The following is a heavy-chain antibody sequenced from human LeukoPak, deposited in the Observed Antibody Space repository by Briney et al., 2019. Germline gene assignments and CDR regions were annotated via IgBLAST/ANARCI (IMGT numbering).Heavy chain of an antibody. CDR2: IYYSGST. CDR1: GGSISSYY. V-gene: IGHV4-59*01. J-gene: IGHJ5*02. Sequence: SETLSLTCTVSGGSISSYYWSWIRQPPGKGLEWIGFIYYSGSTNSNPSLKSRVTISVDMSKNQISLKVYSVTAADTAVYYCARSPSYCSSPGCYLDWFDPWGQGTLVTVSS. D-gene: IGHD2-2*01. CDR3: ARSPSYCSSPGCYLDWFDP.